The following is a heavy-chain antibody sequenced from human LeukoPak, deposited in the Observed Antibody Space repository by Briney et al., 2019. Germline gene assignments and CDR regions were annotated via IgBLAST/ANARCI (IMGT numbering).Heavy chain of an antibody. CDR2: ISWNSGSI. CDR3: AKRRYDSSGHFDS. V-gene: IGHV3-9*01. CDR1: GFTFDDYA. Sequence: PGGSLRLSCAASGFTFDDYAMHWVRQAPGKGLEWVSGISWNSGSIGYADSVKGRFTISRDNAKNSLYLQMNSLRAEDTAVYYCAKRRYDSSGHFDSWGQGTLVTVSS. J-gene: IGHJ4*02. D-gene: IGHD3-22*01.